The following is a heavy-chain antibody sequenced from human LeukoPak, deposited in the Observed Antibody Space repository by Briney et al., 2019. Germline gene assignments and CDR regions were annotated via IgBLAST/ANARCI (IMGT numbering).Heavy chain of an antibody. Sequence: SVKVSCKASGGTFSSYAISWVRQAPGQGLEWMGRIIPILGIANYAQKFQGRVTITADKSTSTAYMELSSLRSEDTAAYYCARDIQGDGYNYYWGQGTLVTVSS. CDR1: GGTFSSYA. V-gene: IGHV1-69*04. CDR3: ARDIQGDGYNYY. CDR2: IIPILGIA. D-gene: IGHD5-24*01. J-gene: IGHJ4*02.